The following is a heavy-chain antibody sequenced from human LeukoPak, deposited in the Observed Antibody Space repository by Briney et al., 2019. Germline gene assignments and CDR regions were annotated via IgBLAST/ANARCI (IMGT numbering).Heavy chain of an antibody. J-gene: IGHJ4*02. CDR2: INPNSGVT. D-gene: IGHD3-16*02. CDR3: ALGGSYRHFDN. V-gene: IGHV1-2*02. Sequence: ASVKVSCKASGNTFFGYYVNWVRQAPGQGFEWMGWINPNSGVTNSAQKFQGRVTMTSDTSIITAYMELRSLRSDDTAVYYCALGGSYRHFDNWGQGTLVTVSS. CDR1: GNTFFGYY.